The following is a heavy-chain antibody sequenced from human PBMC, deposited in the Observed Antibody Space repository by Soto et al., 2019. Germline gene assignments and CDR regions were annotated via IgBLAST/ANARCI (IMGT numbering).Heavy chain of an antibody. CDR3: ARGDFDRSGNYNAGWFAP. D-gene: IGHD3-22*01. J-gene: IGHJ5*02. V-gene: IGHV1-2*02. CDR2: INPNSGGT. Sequence: QVQLVQSGAEVKKPGASVKVSCKASGYTFTAYYMHWLRQAPGQGLAWMGWINPNSGGTNYAQRFHGRVTVTNDTSISTTYMELSSLGSDDTAVYYCARGDFDRSGNYNAGWFAPWGQGTLVTVSS. CDR1: GYTFTAYY.